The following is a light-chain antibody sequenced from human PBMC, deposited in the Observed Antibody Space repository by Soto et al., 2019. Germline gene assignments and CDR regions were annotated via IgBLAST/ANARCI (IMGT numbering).Light chain of an antibody. V-gene: IGLV2-14*01. CDR3: SSYTSSSTLVL. CDR2: DVS. CDR1: SSDVGDYDY. Sequence: QSALTQPASVSGSPGQSITISCTGTSSDVGDYDYVSWYQQHPGKAPKLMIYDVSNRPSGVSYRFSGSKSGNTASLTISGLLAEDEADYYCSSYTSSSTLVLFGGGTKLTV. J-gene: IGLJ2*01.